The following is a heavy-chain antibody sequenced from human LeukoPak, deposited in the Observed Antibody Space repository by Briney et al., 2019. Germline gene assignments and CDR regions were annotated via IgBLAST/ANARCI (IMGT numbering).Heavy chain of an antibody. CDR1: GYTFTSYC. V-gene: IGHV1-46*01. Sequence: ASVTVSCKASGYTFTSYCMQWVRQAPGQGLEWMGIINHSVGSTIYAHKFQGRVTMTRDMSTATVYMELSSLRSEDTAVYYCAICKTGTTSYQFDYWGQGTLVTVSS. D-gene: IGHD1-1*01. CDR3: AICKTGTTSYQFDY. J-gene: IGHJ4*02. CDR2: INHSVGST.